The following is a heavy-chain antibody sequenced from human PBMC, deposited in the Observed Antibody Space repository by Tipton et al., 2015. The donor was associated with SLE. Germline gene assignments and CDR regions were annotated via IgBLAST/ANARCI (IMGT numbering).Heavy chain of an antibody. CDR1: GYNFITCW. CDR3: ARQDQRGYYYYGLDV. CDR2: IYPDDSDT. V-gene: IGHV5-51*01. J-gene: IGHJ6*02. D-gene: IGHD2-2*01. Sequence: QLVQSGAEVKKPGESLKISCKASGYNFITCWIGWVRLMPGKGLEWMGIIYPDDSDTKYSPSFQGQVTISVDQSISTAFLQWSSLKASDTAMYFCARQDQRGYYYYGLDVWGQGTTVTVSS.